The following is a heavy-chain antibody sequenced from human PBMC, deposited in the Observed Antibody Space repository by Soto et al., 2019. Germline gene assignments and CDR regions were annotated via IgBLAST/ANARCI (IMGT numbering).Heavy chain of an antibody. Sequence: QVQLVQSGAEEKKPGASVKVSCKASGYTFSNFAMQWVRQAPGQRLEWMGWINRGNGNTEYSQKYQGRVTITRDTSTSSVYMEMSSRTSEEAVVYYCARSSTVDTTAGGTHFDYWGQGTLVTVSS. D-gene: IGHD1-1*01. V-gene: IGHV1-3*05. CDR1: GYTFSNFA. CDR3: ARSSTVDTTAGGTHFDY. J-gene: IGHJ4*02. CDR2: INRGNGNT.